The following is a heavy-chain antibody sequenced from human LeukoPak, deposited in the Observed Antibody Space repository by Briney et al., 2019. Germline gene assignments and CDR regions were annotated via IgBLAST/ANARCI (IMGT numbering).Heavy chain of an antibody. J-gene: IGHJ3*02. D-gene: IGHD1-26*01. CDR3: ARQWELADDAFDI. V-gene: IGHV5-51*01. Sequence: GESLKISCKGSGYSFTSYWIGWVRQMPGKGLEWMGIIYPGDSDTRYSPSFQGQVTISADKSISTAYLQWSSLKASDTAMYYCARQWELADDAFDIWAKGQWSPSLQ. CDR2: IYPGDSDT. CDR1: GYSFTSYW.